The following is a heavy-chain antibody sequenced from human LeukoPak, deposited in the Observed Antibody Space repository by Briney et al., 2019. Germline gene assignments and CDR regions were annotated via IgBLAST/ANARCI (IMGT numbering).Heavy chain of an antibody. Sequence: SETLSLTCTVSGGFISSSSYYWRWIRQPPGKGLEWIGSIYYSGSTYYNPSLKSRVTISVDTSKNQFSLKLSSVTAADTAVYYCARRGWLAQFDYWGQGTLVTVSS. CDR2: IYYSGST. CDR3: ARRGWLAQFDY. V-gene: IGHV4-39*01. CDR1: GGFISSSSYY. D-gene: IGHD5-12*01. J-gene: IGHJ4*02.